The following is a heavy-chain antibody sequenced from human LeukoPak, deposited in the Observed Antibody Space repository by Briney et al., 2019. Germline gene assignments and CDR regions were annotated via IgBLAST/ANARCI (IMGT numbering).Heavy chain of an antibody. D-gene: IGHD2-21*01. CDR2: IGGSDDSA. CDR1: GFSFGPHS. V-gene: IGHV3-23*01. CDR3: ARDRGGLIETGTLIH. Sequence: GGSLRLSCAGSGFSFGPHSMSWVRQAPGKGLEWVSGIGGSDDSAHYADSVKGRFTISRDNSRQTLFLQMNSLRAEDTAVYYCARDRGGLIETGTLIHWGLGTLVTVSS. J-gene: IGHJ4*02.